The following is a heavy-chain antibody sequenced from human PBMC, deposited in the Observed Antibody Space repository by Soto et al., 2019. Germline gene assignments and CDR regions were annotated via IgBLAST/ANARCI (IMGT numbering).Heavy chain of an antibody. D-gene: IGHD1-7*01. CDR2: IKSKTDGGTT. Sequence: GESLKISCAASGFTFSNAWMSWVRQAPGKGLEWVGRIKSKTDGGTTDYATTVRGRFTISRDDSKNTLYLQMNSLKTEATAVYSCTNLTGTTYYYYMDVWGKGTPVTVSS. V-gene: IGHV3-15*01. CDR1: GFTFSNAW. CDR3: TNLTGTTYYYYMDV. J-gene: IGHJ6*03.